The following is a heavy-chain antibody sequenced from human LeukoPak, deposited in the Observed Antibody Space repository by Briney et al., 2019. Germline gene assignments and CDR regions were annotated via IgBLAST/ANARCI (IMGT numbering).Heavy chain of an antibody. Sequence: ASVKVSCKASGYTFTGHYIHWVRQAPGQGLEGMGFINPNSGGTNYAQKFQGRVTMTRDTSITTAYMELRRVTSDDTAVYYCARVGHTSGWDFDYWGQGTLVTVSS. V-gene: IGHV1-2*02. CDR2: INPNSGGT. CDR1: GYTFTGHY. J-gene: IGHJ4*02. D-gene: IGHD6-19*01. CDR3: ARVGHTSGWDFDY.